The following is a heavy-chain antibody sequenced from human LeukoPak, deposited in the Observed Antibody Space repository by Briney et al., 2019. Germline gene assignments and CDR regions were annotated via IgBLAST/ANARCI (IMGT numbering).Heavy chain of an antibody. D-gene: IGHD2-2*01. CDR2: INHSGST. J-gene: IGHJ4*02. Sequence: SETLSLTCAVYAGSFSGYYWSWIRQPPGKGLEWIGEINHSGSTNYNPSLKSRVTISVDTSKNQFSLKLSSVTAADTAVYYCARYLVVPAAIEYYFDYWGQGTLVTVSS. CDR1: AGSFSGYY. CDR3: ARYLVVPAAIEYYFDY. V-gene: IGHV4-34*01.